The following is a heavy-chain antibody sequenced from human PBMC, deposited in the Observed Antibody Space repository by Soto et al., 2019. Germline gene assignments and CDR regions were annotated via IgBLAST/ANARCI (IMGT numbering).Heavy chain of an antibody. D-gene: IGHD2-2*01. V-gene: IGHV3-66*01. CDR1: GFTVSTKY. J-gene: IGHJ6*02. Sequence: GGSLRLSCAASGFTVSTKYMSWVRQAPGKGLEWVSVIYSGGSTFYADSVRGRFTISRDNSKNTLYLQMNSLRAEDTAVYYCARDIGYCSSTSCYAGYYYYGMDVWGQGTTVTVSS. CDR2: IYSGGST. CDR3: ARDIGYCSSTSCYAGYYYYGMDV.